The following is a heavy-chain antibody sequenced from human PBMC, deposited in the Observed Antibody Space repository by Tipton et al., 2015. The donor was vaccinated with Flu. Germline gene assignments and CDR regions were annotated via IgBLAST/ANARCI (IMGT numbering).Heavy chain of an antibody. CDR2: IDPTSSHI. Sequence: SLRLSCAASGFSFNIYTMMWVRLVPGKGLEWVASIDPTSSHIHYGDSVRSRFTISRDNAKYSVFLHMDNLGDDDTAVYLCARDYNWGEGYWGQGTLVAVSS. V-gene: IGHV3-21*01. CDR1: GFSFNIYT. D-gene: IGHD7-27*01. J-gene: IGHJ4*02. CDR3: ARDYNWGEGY.